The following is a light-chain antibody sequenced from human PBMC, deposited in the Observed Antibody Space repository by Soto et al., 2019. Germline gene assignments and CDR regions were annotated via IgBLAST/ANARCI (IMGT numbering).Light chain of an antibody. CDR2: DAY. V-gene: IGKV3-11*01. CDR1: QSFRGL. CDR3: QQRHMWPIT. J-gene: IGKJ5*01. Sequence: EVVLTQSPVTLSLSPGERATLSCRASQSFRGLLAWYQQKPGQAPRLLIYDAYNRATGIPPRFSGSGSGTDFTLTIRSLEPEHSAFCSCQQRHMWPITFGQGTRLEIK.